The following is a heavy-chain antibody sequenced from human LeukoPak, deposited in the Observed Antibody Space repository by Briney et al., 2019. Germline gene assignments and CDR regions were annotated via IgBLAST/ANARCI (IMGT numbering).Heavy chain of an antibody. J-gene: IGHJ4*02. Sequence: GGSLRLSCAASGFTLSSLWMSWLRQAPGKGLEWVAHINVVGSGTYYVDSVRGRFTISRDNAKNSLYLQMNTLRAEDTAVYYCAKYLTRAFDYWGQGTLVTVSS. CDR2: INVVGSGT. D-gene: IGHD2/OR15-2a*01. CDR3: AKYLTRAFDY. V-gene: IGHV3-7*01. CDR1: GFTLSSLW.